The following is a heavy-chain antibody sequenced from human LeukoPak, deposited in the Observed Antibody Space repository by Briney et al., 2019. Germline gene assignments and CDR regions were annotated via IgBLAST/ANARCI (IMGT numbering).Heavy chain of an antibody. CDR1: GFTFSSYG. J-gene: IGHJ4*02. CDR3: AKGYSYGFDY. CDR2: ISYDGSNK. D-gene: IGHD5-18*01. Sequence: PGGSLRLSCAASGFTFSSYGMHWDRQAPGKGLEWVAVISYDGSNKYYADSVKGRFTISRDNSKNTLYLQMNSLRAEDTAVYYCAKGYSYGFDYWGQGTLVTVSS. V-gene: IGHV3-30*18.